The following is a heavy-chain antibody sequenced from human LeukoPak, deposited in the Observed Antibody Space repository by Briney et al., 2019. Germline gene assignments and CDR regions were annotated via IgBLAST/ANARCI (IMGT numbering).Heavy chain of an antibody. D-gene: IGHD4-11*01. Sequence: SETLSLTCTVSGGSISGYYWIWIRQPPGKGLEWIAYIHYTGRANYSPSLKSRATISVDTSKNQFSLRLSSVTTADTGVYYCARHKALHKGDAFDIWGQGTMVTVPS. CDR1: GGSISGYY. CDR2: IHYTGRA. V-gene: IGHV4-59*08. J-gene: IGHJ3*02. CDR3: ARHKALHKGDAFDI.